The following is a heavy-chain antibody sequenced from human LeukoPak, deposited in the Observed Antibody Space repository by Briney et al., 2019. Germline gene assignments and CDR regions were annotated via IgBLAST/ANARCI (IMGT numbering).Heavy chain of an antibody. V-gene: IGHV3-66*02. J-gene: IGHJ4*02. CDR2: IYSGGST. D-gene: IGHD5-18*01. CDR3: VRVGYSYGYGDWNHFDY. CDR1: GFTVSSNY. Sequence: PGGSLRLSCAASGFTVSSNYMSWVRQAPGKGLEWVSIIYSGGSTCYADSVKGRFTISRDNSKNRLYLQMNSLRAEDTAVYFCVRVGYSYGYGDWNHFDYWGQGTLVTVSS.